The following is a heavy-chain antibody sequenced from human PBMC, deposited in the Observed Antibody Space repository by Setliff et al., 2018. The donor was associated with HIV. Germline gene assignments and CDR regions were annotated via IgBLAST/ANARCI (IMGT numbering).Heavy chain of an antibody. J-gene: IGHJ4*02. CDR2: IRSKAYGGTT. Sequence: PGGSLRLSCSGSEFTFGDYAMMWVRQAPGKGLEWVGFIRSKAYGGTTEYAASVQGRFTISRDDSKSIAYLQMNSLKTEDTAVYYCTRVSARLAAAGRSKKGYFDYWGQGTLVTVSS. CDR1: EFTFGDYA. CDR3: TRVSARLAAAGRSKKGYFDY. V-gene: IGHV3-49*04. D-gene: IGHD6-13*01.